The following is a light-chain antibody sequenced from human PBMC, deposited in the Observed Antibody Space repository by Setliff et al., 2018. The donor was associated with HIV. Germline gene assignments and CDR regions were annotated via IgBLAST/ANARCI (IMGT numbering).Light chain of an antibody. J-gene: IGLJ1*01. Sequence: QSVLTKSASVSGSPGQSITISCTGTSSDFGTYNLVSWYQQHPGKAPKLMIYEVSKRPSGVSNRFSGSKSGNTASLTISGLQAEDEADYYCCSYVGSPYVFGTGTKVTVL. V-gene: IGLV2-23*02. CDR1: SSDFGTYNL. CDR2: EVS. CDR3: CSYVGSPYV.